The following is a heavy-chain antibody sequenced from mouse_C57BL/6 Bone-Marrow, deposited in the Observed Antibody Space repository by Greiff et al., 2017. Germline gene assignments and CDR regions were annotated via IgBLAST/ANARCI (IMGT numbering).Heavy chain of an antibody. V-gene: IGHV5-17*01. CDR1: GFTFRDYG. CDR3: AKMVTVPHWYSDV. CDR2: ISSGSSTI. D-gene: IGHD2-1*01. J-gene: IGHJ1*03. Sequence: EVMLVESGGGLVKPGGSRKLSCAASGFTFRDYGMHWVRQAPEKGLEWVAYISSGSSTIYYADTVKGRFNFSRYNAKNTLFRQVTILRSEDTAVYYCAKMVTVPHWYSDVWGTGTTVTVSS.